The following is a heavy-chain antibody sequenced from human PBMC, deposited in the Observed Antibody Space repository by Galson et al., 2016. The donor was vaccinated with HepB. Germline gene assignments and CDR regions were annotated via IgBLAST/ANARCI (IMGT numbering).Heavy chain of an antibody. J-gene: IGHJ4*02. D-gene: IGHD6-19*01. CDR3: ARVRWLEPLDY. Sequence: SLRLSCAASGFTFTTYETTWVRQAPGKGLEWISYISSYGSTIYYADSVKGRFTISRDNAENSLYLQMNSLRAEDTAVYYCARVRWLEPLDYWGQGTQVTVSS. CDR2: ISSYGSTI. CDR1: GFTFTTYE. V-gene: IGHV3-48*03.